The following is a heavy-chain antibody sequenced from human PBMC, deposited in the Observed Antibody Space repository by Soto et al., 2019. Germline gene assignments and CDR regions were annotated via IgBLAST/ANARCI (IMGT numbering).Heavy chain of an antibody. CDR3: ATDDPLSGSYRLYYDGMDV. CDR1: GYTLTELS. V-gene: IGHV1-24*01. J-gene: IGHJ6*02. Sequence: ASVKVSCKVSGYTLTELSMHWVRQAPGKGLEWMGGFDPEDGDTNYAQKFQGRVTMTEDTSTHTAYMELTSLRSEDTAIYYCATDDPLSGSYRLYYDGMDVWGQGTTVTVSS. CDR2: FDPEDGDT. D-gene: IGHD1-26*01.